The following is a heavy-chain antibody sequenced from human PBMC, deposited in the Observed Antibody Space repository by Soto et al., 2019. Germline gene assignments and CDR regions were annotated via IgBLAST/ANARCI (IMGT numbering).Heavy chain of an antibody. CDR3: ARGGRVAAVAGYYFDY. V-gene: IGHV3-30-3*01. D-gene: IGHD6-19*01. CDR2: ISYDGSNK. CDR1: GFTFSSYA. Sequence: QVQLLESGGGVVQPGRSLRLSCAASGFTFSSYAMHWVRQAPGKGLEWVAVISYDGSNKYYADSVKGRFTISRDNSKNTLYLQMNSLRAEDTAVYYCARGGRVAAVAGYYFDYWGQGTLVTVSS. J-gene: IGHJ4*02.